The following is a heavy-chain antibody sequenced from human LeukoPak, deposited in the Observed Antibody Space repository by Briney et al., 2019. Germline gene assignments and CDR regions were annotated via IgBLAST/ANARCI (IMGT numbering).Heavy chain of an antibody. CDR3: VRDPDALDY. CDR2: IRSSGSPI. V-gene: IGHV3-48*02. CDR1: GFTFSSYS. J-gene: IGHJ4*02. Sequence: GGSLRLSCAASGFTFSSYSMNWVRQAPGKGLEWVSYIRSSGSPIYYADSVKGRFTISRDNAKNSVYLQMNSLRDEDTAVYYCVRDPDALDYWGQGTLVTVSS.